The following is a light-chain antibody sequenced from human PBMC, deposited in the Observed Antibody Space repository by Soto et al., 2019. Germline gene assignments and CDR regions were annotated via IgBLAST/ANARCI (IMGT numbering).Light chain of an antibody. CDR2: EVT. CDR3: SSYTSSNTWA. V-gene: IGLV2-14*01. CDR1: TSDVGGYDY. J-gene: IGLJ3*02. Sequence: QSALTQPASVSGSPGQSITISCTGATSDVGGYDYVSWYQQHPGKAPKLLLYEVTNRPSGASNRFSGSKSGNTASLTISGLQAEDEADYYCSSYTSSNTWAFGEGTKVTVL.